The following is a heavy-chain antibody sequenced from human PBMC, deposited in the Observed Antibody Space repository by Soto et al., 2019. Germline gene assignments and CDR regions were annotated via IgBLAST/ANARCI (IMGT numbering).Heavy chain of an antibody. CDR1: GFTLSGVD. D-gene: IGHD6-6*01. V-gene: IGHV3-30*18. J-gene: IGHJ4*02. Sequence: QVQLVESGGGVVQPGTSLRLSCSASGFTLSGVDMHWVRQAPGKGLEWVAVMSYDGRNQYYADSVKGRFTASRDSSKSTLYLQMNSLRTEDAAVYYCAKGGWYTSSSRSDCWGQGTLVTVSS. CDR3: AKGGWYTSSSRSDC. CDR2: MSYDGRNQ.